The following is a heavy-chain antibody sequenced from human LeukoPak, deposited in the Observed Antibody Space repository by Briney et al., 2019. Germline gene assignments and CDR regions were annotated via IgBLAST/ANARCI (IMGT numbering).Heavy chain of an antibody. CDR1: GFTFNIYS. J-gene: IGHJ4*02. V-gene: IGHV3-21*01. D-gene: IGHD3-22*01. CDR2: ITSSSSYI. Sequence: GGSLRLSCAASGFTFNIYSMNWVRQAPGKGLEWVSSITSSSSYIYYADSVKGRFTISRDNAKNSLYLQMNSLRAEDTAVYYCARKVYDSSGYLPDYWGQGTLVTVSS. CDR3: ARKVYDSSGYLPDY.